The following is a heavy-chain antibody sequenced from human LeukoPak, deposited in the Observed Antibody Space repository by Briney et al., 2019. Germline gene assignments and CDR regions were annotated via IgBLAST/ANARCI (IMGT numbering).Heavy chain of an antibody. CDR1: GYTFISYG. V-gene: IGHV1-18*01. Sequence: ASVKVSCKASGYTFISYGVSWVRQAPGQALEWMGWIDTYKGSTNYAENLQGTVTVTTDTSTSTVYMELRSLRSDDTAVYYCARPNTEATGYYFDYWGQGTLVTVPS. J-gene: IGHJ4*02. D-gene: IGHD1-1*01. CDR2: IDTYKGST. CDR3: ARPNTEATGYYFDY.